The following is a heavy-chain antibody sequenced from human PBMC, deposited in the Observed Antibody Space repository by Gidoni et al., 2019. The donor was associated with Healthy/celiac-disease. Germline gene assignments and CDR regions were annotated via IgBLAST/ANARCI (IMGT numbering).Heavy chain of an antibody. V-gene: IGHV3-23*01. J-gene: IGHJ4*02. D-gene: IGHD2-2*01. Sequence: EVQLLESGGGLVQPGGPLRLTCPASGFPFSSNAMSWVRKAPGKGLEWVSAISGSGGSTYYADSVKGRFTISRDNSKNTLYLQMNSLRAEDTAVYYCAKDSFIVVVPAAKFDYWGQGTLVTVSS. CDR1: GFPFSSNA. CDR2: ISGSGGST. CDR3: AKDSFIVVVPAAKFDY.